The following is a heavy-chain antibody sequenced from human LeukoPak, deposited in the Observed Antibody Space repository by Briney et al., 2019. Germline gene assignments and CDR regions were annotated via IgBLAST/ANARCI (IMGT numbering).Heavy chain of an antibody. V-gene: IGHV3-7*01. CDR2: IKQDGSAK. CDR1: GFTFSNYW. CDR3: AKDRRLRPAGFDY. D-gene: IGHD3-16*01. Sequence: GGSLRLFCAASGFTFSNYWMSWVRQAPGKGLEWVAHIKQDGSAKYYVDSVKGRFTISRDNVKNSLYLQMNSLRVEDTAVYYCAKDRRLRPAGFDYWGQGTLVTVSS. J-gene: IGHJ4*02.